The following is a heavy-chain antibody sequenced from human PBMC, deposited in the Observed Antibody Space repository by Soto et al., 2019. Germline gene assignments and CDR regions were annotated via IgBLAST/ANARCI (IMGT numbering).Heavy chain of an antibody. J-gene: IGHJ5*02. D-gene: IGHD3-9*01. CDR1: GGSISSGGYY. V-gene: IGHV4-31*03. Sequence: PSETLSLTCTVSGGSISSGGYYWSWIRQHPGKGLEWIGYIYYSGSTYYNQSLKSRVTISVDTSKNQFSLKLSSVTAADTAVYYCARGQTYYDILTGFPAWGQGTLVTVSS. CDR2: IYYSGST. CDR3: ARGQTYYDILTGFPA.